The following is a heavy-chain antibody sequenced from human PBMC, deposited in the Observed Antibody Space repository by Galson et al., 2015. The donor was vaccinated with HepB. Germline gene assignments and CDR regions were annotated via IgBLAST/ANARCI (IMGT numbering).Heavy chain of an antibody. CDR2: INWTGGST. CDR3: ARSADSGSGTYYNVYYAFDL. V-gene: IGHV3-20*01. CDR1: GFTFHHYG. D-gene: IGHD3-10*01. J-gene: IGHJ3*01. Sequence: SLRLSCAASGFTFHHYGMSWVRQAPGKGLEWVSGINWTGGSTAYADSVKGRFTISRDNAKNSLYLQMNSLRAEDTALYHCARSADSGSGTYYNVYYAFDLWGQGTMVTVSS.